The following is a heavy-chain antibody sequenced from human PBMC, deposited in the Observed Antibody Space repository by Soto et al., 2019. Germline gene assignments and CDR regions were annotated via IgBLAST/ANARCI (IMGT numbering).Heavy chain of an antibody. CDR2: IYYSGST. J-gene: IGHJ1*01. D-gene: IGHD4-17*01. V-gene: IGHV4-31*03. CDR1: GGSISSGGYY. Sequence: SETLSLTCTVSGGSISSGGYYWSWIRQHPGKGLEWIGYIYYSGSTYYNPSLKSRVTISVDTSKNQFSLKLSSVTAADTAVYYCARGTPQVTTHFQHWGQGTLVTVSS. CDR3: ARGTPQVTTHFQH.